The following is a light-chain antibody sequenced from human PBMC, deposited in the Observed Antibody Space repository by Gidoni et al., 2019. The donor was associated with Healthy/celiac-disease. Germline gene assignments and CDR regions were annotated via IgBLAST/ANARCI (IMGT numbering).Light chain of an antibody. Sequence: DIQMTQSPSSLSASVGDRVTITCRASQSISSYLNWYQQKPGKAPKLLNYAASSLQSGVPSRFSGSGSGTDFTLTISSLQPEDFATYYCQQSYSTLGAFXQXTKLEIK. CDR1: QSISSY. V-gene: IGKV1-39*01. CDR3: QQSYSTLGA. CDR2: AAS. J-gene: IGKJ2*01.